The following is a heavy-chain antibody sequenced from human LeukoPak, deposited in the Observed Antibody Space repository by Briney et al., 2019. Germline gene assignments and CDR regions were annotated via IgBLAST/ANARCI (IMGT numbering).Heavy chain of an antibody. CDR2: ISSNGGST. V-gene: IGHV3-64*01. Sequence: GGSLRLSCAASGFTFSSYAMYWVRQAPGKGLEYVSAISSNGGSTYYANSVKGRFTISRDNSKNTLYLQMGSLRAEDMAVYYCARRFTAQLAFVDVWGKGTTVTISS. D-gene: IGHD3-3*02. CDR3: ARRFTAQLAFVDV. CDR1: GFTFSSYA. J-gene: IGHJ6*04.